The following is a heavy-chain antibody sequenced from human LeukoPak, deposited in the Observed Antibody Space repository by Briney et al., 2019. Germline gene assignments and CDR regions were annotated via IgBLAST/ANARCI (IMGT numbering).Heavy chain of an antibody. CDR2: IYYSGST. CDR3: ARETQGVVVTATFYYFDY. D-gene: IGHD2-21*02. V-gene: IGHV4-38-2*02. CDR1: GYSISSGYF. J-gene: IGHJ4*02. Sequence: PSETLSLTCTVSGYSISSGYFWGWIRQPPGKGLEWIGTIYYSGSTYYNPSLKSRVTISVDTSKNQFSLKLSSVTAADTAVYYCARETQGVVVTATFYYFDYWGQGTLVTVSS.